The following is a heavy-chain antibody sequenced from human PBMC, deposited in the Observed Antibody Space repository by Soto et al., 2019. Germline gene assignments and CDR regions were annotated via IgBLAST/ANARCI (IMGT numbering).Heavy chain of an antibody. CDR3: ARHLSGYGYLHSEY. CDR1: GGSISSNSYS. V-gene: IGHV4-39*01. Sequence: QLQLQESGPGLVKPSETQSLTCTVSGGSISSNSYSWAWIRQPPGKGLEWIGSGYHGGNTYYNPSHKSRVTISVDTSTNQFSLKLNSVTAADTAVYYCARHLSGYGYLHSEYCGQGILVTVSS. J-gene: IGHJ4*02. D-gene: IGHD5-18*01. CDR2: GYHGGNT.